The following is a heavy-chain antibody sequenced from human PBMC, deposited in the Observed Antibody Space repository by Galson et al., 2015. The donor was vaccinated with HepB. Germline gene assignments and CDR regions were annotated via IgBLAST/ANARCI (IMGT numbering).Heavy chain of an antibody. J-gene: IGHJ3*02. Sequence: ETLSLTCTVSGDSISTSLYYWAWIRQGPGKDLEWIGSVYYGGTTYYSPSFQGRVAMSVDASKNQLSQTLTSVTAADTAVYYCARPLVLNGRFYPGVGPFYIWGQGTMVTVS. CDR3: ARPLVLNGRFYPGVGPFYI. V-gene: IGHV4-39*01. D-gene: IGHD1-26*01. CDR1: GDSISTSLYY. CDR2: VYYGGTT.